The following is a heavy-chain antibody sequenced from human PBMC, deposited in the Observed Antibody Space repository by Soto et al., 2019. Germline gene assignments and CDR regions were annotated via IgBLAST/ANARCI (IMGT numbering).Heavy chain of an antibody. Sequence: SETLSLTCTVSGVSISSSSYYWGWIRQPPGKGLEWIGSIYYSGSTYYNPSLKSRVTISVDTSKNQFSLKLSSVTAADTAVYYCARVKPLSSGWYVSYYFDYWGQGTLVTVSS. V-gene: IGHV4-39*01. D-gene: IGHD6-19*01. CDR3: ARVKPLSSGWYVSYYFDY. CDR1: GVSISSSSYY. J-gene: IGHJ4*02. CDR2: IYYSGST.